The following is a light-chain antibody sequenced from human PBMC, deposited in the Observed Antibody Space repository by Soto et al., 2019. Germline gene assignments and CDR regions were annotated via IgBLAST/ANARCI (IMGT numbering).Light chain of an antibody. CDR2: EDI. Sequence: QSALTQPASVSGSPGQSITISCTGTSSDVGSYNLVSWYQQHPDKAPKLMIYEDIERPSGVSNRFSGSQSGNTASLTISGLQTEDEADYYCCSYAGGTSVVFGGGTKLTVL. CDR1: SSDVGSYNL. J-gene: IGLJ2*01. V-gene: IGLV2-23*01. CDR3: CSYAGGTSVV.